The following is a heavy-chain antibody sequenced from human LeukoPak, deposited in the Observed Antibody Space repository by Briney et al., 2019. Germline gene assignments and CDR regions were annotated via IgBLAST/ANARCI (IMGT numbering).Heavy chain of an antibody. V-gene: IGHV3-21*01. Sequence: GGSLRLSCAASGFTFRSYGIHWVRQAPGKGLEWVSSISSSSSYIYYADSVKGRFTISRDNAKNSLYLQMNSLRAEDTAVYYCARVSSSVSKPLDYWGQGTLEPSPQ. J-gene: IGHJ4*02. CDR3: ARVSSSVSKPLDY. CDR2: ISSSSSYI. CDR1: GFTFRSYG.